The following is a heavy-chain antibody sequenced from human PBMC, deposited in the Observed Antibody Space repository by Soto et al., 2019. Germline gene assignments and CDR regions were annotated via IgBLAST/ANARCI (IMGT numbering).Heavy chain of an antibody. CDR3: AHEQQLVFQH. Sequence: QVQLVESGGGVVQPGRSLRLSCAASGFTFSSYGMHWVRQAPGKGLEWVAVIWYDGSNKYYADSVKGRFTISSDNSKNTLYLQMNSLRAEDTAVYYCAHEQQLVFQHWGQGTLFTVSS. D-gene: IGHD6-13*01. CDR2: IWYDGSNK. J-gene: IGHJ1*01. CDR1: GFTFSSYG. V-gene: IGHV3-33*06.